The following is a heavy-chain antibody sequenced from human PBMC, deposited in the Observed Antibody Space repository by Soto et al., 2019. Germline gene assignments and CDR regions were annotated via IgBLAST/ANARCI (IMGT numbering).Heavy chain of an antibody. D-gene: IGHD2-21*02. CDR2: YYNDGRT. CDR3: ARGYGLLDY. Sequence: EVQLVESGGGVIQPGGSLRLSCAASGFAVSSNYMNWVRQAPGKGLEWVAVYYNDGRTYYAASVKGGFTSFSFNPKNTLYLQMDSLRVEDTAVYYWARGYGLLDYWGQGTLVTVSS. J-gene: IGHJ4*02. CDR1: GFAVSSNY. V-gene: IGHV3-53*01.